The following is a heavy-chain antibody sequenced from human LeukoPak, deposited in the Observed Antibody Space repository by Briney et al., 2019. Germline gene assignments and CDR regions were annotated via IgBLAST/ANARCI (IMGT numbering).Heavy chain of an antibody. CDR1: GGSISSYY. CDR3: ASRRDDSSGYYSS. D-gene: IGHD3-22*01. Sequence: SETLSLTCTVSGGSISSYYWSWIRQPPGKGLEWIGYIYYSGSTNYNPSLKSRVTISVDTSKNQFSLKLSSVTAVDTAVYYCASRRDDSSGYYSSWSQGTLVTVSS. CDR2: IYYSGST. J-gene: IGHJ4*02. V-gene: IGHV4-59*01.